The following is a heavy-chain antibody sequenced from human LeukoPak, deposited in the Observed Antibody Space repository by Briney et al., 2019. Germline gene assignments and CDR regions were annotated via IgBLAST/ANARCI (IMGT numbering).Heavy chain of an antibody. V-gene: IGHV4-39*01. CDR3: ARHTLVTAISTYNWFDP. D-gene: IGHD2-21*02. CDR2: MFYSGNT. J-gene: IGHJ5*02. CDR1: GGSIRTNLSD. Sequence: PSDTLSLTCTVSGGSIRTNLSDCGWIRQPPGKGLEWIGSMFYSGNTFYNPSLKSRVTISADASKNQFSLQLTSVAAADTAVYYCARHTLVTAISTYNWFDPWGQGILVTVSS.